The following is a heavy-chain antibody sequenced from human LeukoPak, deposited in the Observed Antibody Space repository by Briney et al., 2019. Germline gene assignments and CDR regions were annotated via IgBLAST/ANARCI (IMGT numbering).Heavy chain of an antibody. CDR1: GYSFTSYW. V-gene: IGHV5-51*01. Sequence: GESLKISCKGSGYSFTSYWIGWVRQMPGKGLEWMGIIYPGDSDTRYSPSFQGRVTISADKSISTAYLQWSSLKASDTAKYYCARRMATIGAFAFDIWGQGTMVTVSS. CDR2: IYPGDSDT. D-gene: IGHD5-12*01. CDR3: ARRMATIGAFAFDI. J-gene: IGHJ3*02.